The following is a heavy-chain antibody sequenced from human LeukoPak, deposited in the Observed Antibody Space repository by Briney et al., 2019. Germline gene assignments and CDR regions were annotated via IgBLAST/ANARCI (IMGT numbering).Heavy chain of an antibody. CDR3: AKVAAGTLIDV. CDR2: ISTTGADT. D-gene: IGHD1/OR15-1a*01. Sequence: VSGISTTGADTYYADSVKGRLTISRDNFKNTLYLQMNSLRAEDTAIYYCAKVAAGTLIDVWGQGTTVTVSS. V-gene: IGHV3-23*01. J-gene: IGHJ6*02.